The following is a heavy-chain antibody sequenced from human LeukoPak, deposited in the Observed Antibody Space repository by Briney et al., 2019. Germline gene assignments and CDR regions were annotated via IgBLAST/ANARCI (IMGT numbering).Heavy chain of an antibody. CDR3: ARYSSSWFNPENWYDL. CDR2: MNPNSGNT. D-gene: IGHD6-13*01. V-gene: IGHV1-8*01. Sequence: ASVKVSCKASGYTFTSYDINWVRQATGQGLEWMGWMNPNSGNTGYAQKFQGRVTMTRNTSISTAYMALSSLRSEDTAVYYCARYSSSWFNPENWYDLGCQGNLITVSS. J-gene: IGHJ5*02. CDR1: GYTFTSYD.